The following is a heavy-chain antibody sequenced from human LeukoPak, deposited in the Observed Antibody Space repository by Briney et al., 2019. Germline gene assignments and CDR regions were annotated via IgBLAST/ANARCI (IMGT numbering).Heavy chain of an antibody. D-gene: IGHD2-15*01. J-gene: IGHJ5*02. CDR2: ISSDNSTA. CDR3: ARQGYCSRGSCYWSGWFDP. CDR1: GFTFSDYY. Sequence: GGSLRLSCVVSGFTFSDYYMSWIRQAPGKGLEWVSYISSDNSTAYYADSVKGRFTVSRDNAKDSLYLQMNSLRAEDTAVYYCARQGYCSRGSCYWSGWFDPWGQGTLVTVSS. V-gene: IGHV3-11*01.